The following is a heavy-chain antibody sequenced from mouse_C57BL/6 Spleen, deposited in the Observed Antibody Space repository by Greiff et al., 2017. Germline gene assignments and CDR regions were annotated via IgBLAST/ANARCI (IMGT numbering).Heavy chain of an antibody. V-gene: IGHV14-3*01. CDR1: GFNIKNTY. J-gene: IGHJ4*01. Sequence: VQLKQSVAELVRPGASVKLSCTASGFNIKNTYMHWVKQRPEQGLEWIGRIDPANGNTKYAPKFQGKATLTVDTSSNTAYLQLSSLTSEDTAISYGARYYGSRKIDYSMDYWGQGTSVTVSS. D-gene: IGHD1-1*01. CDR2: IDPANGNT. CDR3: ARYYGSRKIDYSMDY.